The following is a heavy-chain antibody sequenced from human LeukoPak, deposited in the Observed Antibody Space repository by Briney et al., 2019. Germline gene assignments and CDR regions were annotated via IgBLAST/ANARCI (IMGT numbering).Heavy chain of an antibody. CDR1: GFTVSSNY. CDR2: IYSGGST. J-gene: IGHJ4*02. Sequence: GGSLRLSCAASGFTVSSNYMSWVRQAPGKGLEWVSVIYSGGSTYYVDSVKGRFTISRDNSKNTLYLQMNSLRAEDTAVYYCARGATYYYGSGSYYRPYYFDYWGQGTLVTVSS. D-gene: IGHD3-10*01. V-gene: IGHV3-53*01. CDR3: ARGATYYYGSGSYYRPYYFDY.